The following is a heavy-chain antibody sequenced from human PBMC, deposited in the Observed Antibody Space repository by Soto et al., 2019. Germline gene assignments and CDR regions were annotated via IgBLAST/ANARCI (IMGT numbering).Heavy chain of an antibody. CDR1: GYTFTSYG. CDR3: ATNSGYDYQKSGIFDY. D-gene: IGHD5-12*01. CDR2: ISAYNGNT. V-gene: IGHV1-18*04. Sequence: ASVKVSCKASGYTFTSYGISWVRQAPGQGLEWMGWISAYNGNTNYAQKLQGRVTITADESTSTAYMELSSLRSEDTAVYYCATNSGYDYQKSGIFDYWGQGTLVTVSS. J-gene: IGHJ4*02.